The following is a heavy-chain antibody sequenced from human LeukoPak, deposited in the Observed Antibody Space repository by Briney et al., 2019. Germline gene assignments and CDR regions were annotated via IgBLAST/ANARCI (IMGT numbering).Heavy chain of an antibody. J-gene: IGHJ4*02. V-gene: IGHV1-8*02. Sequence: ASVKVSCKASGYTFTGYYMHWVRQAPGQGLEWMGWMNPNSGNTGYAQKFQGRVTMTRNTSISTAYMELSSLRSEDTAVYYCARGPLYCSSTSCYEDYWGQGTLVTVSS. CDR3: ARGPLYCSSTSCYEDY. CDR1: GYTFTGYY. CDR2: MNPNSGNT. D-gene: IGHD2-2*01.